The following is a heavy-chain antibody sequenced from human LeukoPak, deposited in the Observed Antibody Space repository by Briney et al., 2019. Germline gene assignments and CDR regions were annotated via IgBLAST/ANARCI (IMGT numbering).Heavy chain of an antibody. J-gene: IGHJ6*02. D-gene: IGHD3-22*01. V-gene: IGHV4-61*08. CDR3: ARAVYYYDSSGYYYYGMDV. CDR2: IYYSGST. CDR1: GGSISSGDYY. Sequence: PSETLSLTCTVSGGSISSGDYYWSWIRQPPGKGLEWIGYIYYSGSTNYNPSLKSRVTISVDTSKNQFSLKLSSVTAADTAVYYCARAVYYYDSSGYYYYGMDVWGQGTTVTVSS.